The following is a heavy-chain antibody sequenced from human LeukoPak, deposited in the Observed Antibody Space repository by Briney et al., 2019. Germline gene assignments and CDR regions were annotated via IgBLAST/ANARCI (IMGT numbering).Heavy chain of an antibody. D-gene: IGHD3-10*01. J-gene: IGHJ5*02. CDR1: GGSISSYY. Sequence: PETLSLTCTVSGGSISSYYWSWIRQPPGKGLEWIGYIYYSGSTNYNPSLKSRVTISVDTSKNQFSLKLSSVTAADTAVYYCARALWFGENENWFDPWGQGTLVTVSS. CDR3: ARALWFGENENWFDP. CDR2: IYYSGST. V-gene: IGHV4-59*01.